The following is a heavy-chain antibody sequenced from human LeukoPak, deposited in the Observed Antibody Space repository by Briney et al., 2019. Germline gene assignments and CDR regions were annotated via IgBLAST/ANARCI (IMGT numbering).Heavy chain of an antibody. V-gene: IGHV3-48*03. CDR3: TRHNYGLYGFDI. CDR1: GFTFSNYE. D-gene: IGHD3-10*01. Sequence: PGGSLRLSCEASGFTFSNYEVNWVRQAPGKGLEWVSSISSGGTTLYYADSVKGRFTISRDNAKKSLYLQMNSLRAEGTAIYYCTRHNYGLYGFDIWGQGTMVTVSS. CDR2: ISSGGTTL. J-gene: IGHJ3*02.